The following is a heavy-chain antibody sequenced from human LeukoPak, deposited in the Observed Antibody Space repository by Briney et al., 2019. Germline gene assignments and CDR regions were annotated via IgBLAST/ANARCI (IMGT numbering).Heavy chain of an antibody. CDR3: TRLTMATDYSGMDG. V-gene: IGHV3-73*01. D-gene: IGHD3-10*01. CDR2: IRSIANSYAT. CDR1: GFTFSGSD. J-gene: IGHJ6*02. Sequence: GGSLRLSCAASGFTFSGSDMHWVRQASGKGLEWVGRIRSIANSYATAYDESVKGRFSISREDSKNTAYLQMNSLKSEDTAVYYCTRLTMATDYSGMDGWGQGTTVTVSS.